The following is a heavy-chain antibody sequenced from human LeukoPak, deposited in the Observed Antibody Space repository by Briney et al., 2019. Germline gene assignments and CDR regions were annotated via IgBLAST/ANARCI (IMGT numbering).Heavy chain of an antibody. CDR3: ARGRDPY. D-gene: IGHD5-24*01. CDR2: INHSGST. V-gene: IGHV4-34*01. J-gene: IGHJ4*02. CDR1: GGSFSGYY. Sequence: SETLSLTCAVYGGSFSGYYWTWIRQPPGRGLEWIGEINHSGSTNYNPSLKSRVTISVDASKSQFSLKLNSVTAADTAMYYCARGRDPYWGQGTLVTVSS.